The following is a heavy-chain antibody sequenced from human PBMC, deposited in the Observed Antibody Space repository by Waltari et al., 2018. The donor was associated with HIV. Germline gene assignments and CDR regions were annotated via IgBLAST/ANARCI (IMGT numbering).Heavy chain of an antibody. J-gene: IGHJ4*02. D-gene: IGHD3-10*01. CDR2: IGAGGGST. CDR3: GVYGSGSYRY. V-gene: IGHV3-23*04. Sequence: EVQLVESGGGLVQPGGSLRLSCAASGFTFNNYVMNWVRQSPEKGLEWVSIIGAGGGSTFYADSVKGRFTISRDNSKNTLYLQMNSLRDEDTAVYYCGVYGSGSYRYWGQGAQVTVSS. CDR1: GFTFNNYV.